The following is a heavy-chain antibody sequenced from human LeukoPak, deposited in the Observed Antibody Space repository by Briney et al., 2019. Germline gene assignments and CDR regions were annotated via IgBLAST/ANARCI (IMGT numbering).Heavy chain of an antibody. Sequence: ASVKVSCKASGYTFTAYYMHWVRQAPGQGLEWMGWINPNSGGTNYAQKFQGRVTMTRDASISTAYMELSRLRSDDTAVYYCARDRVVVPAAFDYWGQGTLVTVSS. CDR1: GYTFTAYY. D-gene: IGHD2-2*01. V-gene: IGHV1-2*02. CDR2: INPNSGGT. J-gene: IGHJ4*02. CDR3: ARDRVVVPAAFDY.